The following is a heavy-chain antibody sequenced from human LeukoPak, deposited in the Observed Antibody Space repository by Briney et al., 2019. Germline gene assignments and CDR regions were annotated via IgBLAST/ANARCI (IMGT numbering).Heavy chain of an antibody. V-gene: IGHV1-2*02. CDR3: ARRYDFWSGYPTAFDY. CDR2: INPNTGGT. D-gene: IGHD3-3*01. CDR1: GYTFTGYY. Sequence: ASVKVSCKASGYTFTGYYIYWVRQAPGQGLEWMGFINPNTGGTSYAQKFQGGVTMTRDTSISTAYMELSGLRSDDTAVYYCARRYDFWSGYPTAFDYWGQGTLVTVSS. J-gene: IGHJ4*02.